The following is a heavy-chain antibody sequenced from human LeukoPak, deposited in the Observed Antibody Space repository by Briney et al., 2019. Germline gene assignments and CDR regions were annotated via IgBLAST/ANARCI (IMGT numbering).Heavy chain of an antibody. CDR2: INSDGSTI. V-gene: IGHV3-74*03. D-gene: IGHD1-7*01. CDR1: GFTFSTFW. J-gene: IGHJ4*02. CDR3: VRSNWTYRY. Sequence: GGSLRLSCAASGFTFSTFWMHWVRQAPGKGLGWVSLINSDGSTIKYADSVRGRFTVSRDNAKNTLYLQMNSLRADDTAVYYCVRSNWTYRYWGQGTLVTVSS.